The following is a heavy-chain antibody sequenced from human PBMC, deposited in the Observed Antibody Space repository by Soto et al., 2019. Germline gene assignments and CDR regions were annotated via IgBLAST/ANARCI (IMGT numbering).Heavy chain of an antibody. J-gene: IGHJ5*02. Sequence: GESLKISCKGSGYSFTSYWIGWVRQMPGKGLEWMGIIYPGDSDTRYSPSFQGQVTISADKSISTAYLQWSSLKASDTAMYYCARFVGWNFEWASYNWFDPWGQGTLVTGSS. V-gene: IGHV5-51*01. CDR2: IYPGDSDT. CDR1: GYSFTSYW. D-gene: IGHD1-7*01. CDR3: ARFVGWNFEWASYNWFDP.